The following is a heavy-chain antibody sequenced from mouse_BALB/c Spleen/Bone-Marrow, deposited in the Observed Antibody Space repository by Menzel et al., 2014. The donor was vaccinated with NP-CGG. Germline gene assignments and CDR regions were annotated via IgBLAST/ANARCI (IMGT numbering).Heavy chain of an antibody. Sequence: QVQLKESGPGILQPSQTLSLTCSFSGFSLSTFGMGVSWIRQPSGNGLEWLAHIYWDDDQHYNPSLKSRLTISKDTSNNQVFLKITTVDTADTATYYCAQSTTVVARNAMDYWGQGTSVTVSS. D-gene: IGHD1-1*01. CDR1: GFSLSTFGMG. V-gene: IGHV8-13*01. J-gene: IGHJ4*01. CDR2: IYWDDDQ. CDR3: AQSTTVVARNAMDY.